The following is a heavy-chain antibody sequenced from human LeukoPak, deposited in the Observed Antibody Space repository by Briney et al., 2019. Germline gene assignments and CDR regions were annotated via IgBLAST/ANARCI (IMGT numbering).Heavy chain of an antibody. Sequence: XXXXVRQATGQGLEWMGWMNPNSGNTGYAQKFQGRVTMTRNTSISTAYMELSSLRSEDTAVYYCARSSEYDYYYYGMDVWGQGTTVTVSS. CDR3: ARSSEYDYYYYGMDV. CDR2: MNPNSGNT. D-gene: IGHD6-6*01. J-gene: IGHJ6*02. V-gene: IGHV1-8*01. CDR1: X.